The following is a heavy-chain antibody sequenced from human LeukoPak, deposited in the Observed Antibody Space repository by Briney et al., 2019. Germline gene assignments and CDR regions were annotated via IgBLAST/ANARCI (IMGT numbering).Heavy chain of an antibody. Sequence: GGSLRLSRAASGFTFSSYSMNWVRQAPGKGLEWVSSISSSSSYIYYADSVKGRFTISRDNAKNSLYLQMNSLRAEDTAVYYCARDRGYSYGYADDYWGQGTLVTVSS. CDR1: GFTFSSYS. V-gene: IGHV3-21*01. CDR3: ARDRGYSYGYADDY. CDR2: ISSSSSYI. J-gene: IGHJ4*02. D-gene: IGHD5-18*01.